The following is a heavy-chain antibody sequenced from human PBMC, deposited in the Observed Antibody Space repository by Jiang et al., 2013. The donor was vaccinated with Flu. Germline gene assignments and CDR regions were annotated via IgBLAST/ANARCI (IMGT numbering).Heavy chain of an antibody. D-gene: IGHD4-17*01. CDR2: ISYYGNNK. V-gene: IGHV3-30*03. J-gene: IGHJ6*02. Sequence: GVVQPGRSLRLSCAASGFTFSTYGMHWVRQAPGKGLEWVAAISYYGNNKYYGDSVKGRFTISRDNPKNTLYLQMNSLRAEDTATYYCARDDTVTNRYYYGMDVWGQGTTVTVSS. CDR3: ARDDTVTNRYYYGMDV. CDR1: GFTFSTYG.